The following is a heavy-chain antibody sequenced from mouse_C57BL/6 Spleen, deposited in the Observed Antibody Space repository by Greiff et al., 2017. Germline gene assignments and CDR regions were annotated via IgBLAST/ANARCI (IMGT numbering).Heavy chain of an antibody. J-gene: IGHJ3*01. CDR1: GFTFSSYG. CDR3: ARHGTAQATWFAY. V-gene: IGHV5-6*01. D-gene: IGHD3-2*02. Sequence: EVKLMESGGDLVKPGGSLKLSCAASGFTFSSYGMSWVRQTPDTRLEWVATISSGGSYTYYPDSVKGRFTISRNNAKNTLYLQMSSLNSEDTAMYYCARHGTAQATWFAYGGQGTLVTVSA. CDR2: ISSGGSYT.